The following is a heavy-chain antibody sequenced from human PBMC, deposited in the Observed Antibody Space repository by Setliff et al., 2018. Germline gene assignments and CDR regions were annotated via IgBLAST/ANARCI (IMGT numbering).Heavy chain of an antibody. CDR3: ARRPIALAGYRKGAFDI. D-gene: IGHD6-19*01. CDR1: GYTFTSYG. CDR2: ISAYNGNT. J-gene: IGHJ3*02. Sequence: ASVKVSCKASGYTFTSYGISWVRQAPGQGLEWMGWISAYNGNTNYAQKLQGRVTMTTDTSTSTVYMELRTLTSDDTAVYYCARRPIALAGYRKGAFDIWGQGTMVTVSS. V-gene: IGHV1-18*01.